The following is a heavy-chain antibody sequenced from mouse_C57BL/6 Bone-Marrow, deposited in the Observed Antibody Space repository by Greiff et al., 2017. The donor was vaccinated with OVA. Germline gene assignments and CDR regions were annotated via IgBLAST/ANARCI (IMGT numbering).Heavy chain of an antibody. CDR1: GFNIKDYY. V-gene: IGHV14-1*01. CDR3: TKITTVVDFDY. CDR2: IDPEAGDT. Sequence: EVQLQQSGAELVRPGASVKLSRTASGFNIKDYYMHWVKQRPEQGLEWIGRIDPEAGDTEYAPKFQGKATMTADTSSNTAYLQLSSLTSEDTAVYYCTKITTVVDFDYWGQGTTLTVSS. J-gene: IGHJ2*01. D-gene: IGHD1-1*01.